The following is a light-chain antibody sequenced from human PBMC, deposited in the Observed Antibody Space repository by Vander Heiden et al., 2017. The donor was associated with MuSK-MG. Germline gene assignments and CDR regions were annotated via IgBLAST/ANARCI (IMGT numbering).Light chain of an antibody. CDR2: EVS. V-gene: IGLV2-14*01. CDR1: SSDVGGYNY. CDR3: SSYTSSNWV. Sequence: QSGLTQPASVSGSPGQPITISCTGTSSDVGGYNYVSWYQQHPGKAPKLMIYEVSNRPSGVSNRFSGSKSGNTASLTISGLQAEDEADYYCSSYTSSNWVFGGGTKLTVL. J-gene: IGLJ3*02.